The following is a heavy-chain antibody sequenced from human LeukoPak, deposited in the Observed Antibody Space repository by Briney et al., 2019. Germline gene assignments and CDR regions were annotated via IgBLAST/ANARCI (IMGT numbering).Heavy chain of an antibody. D-gene: IGHD2-2*01. J-gene: IGHJ5*02. Sequence: SVKVSCKASGGTFISYAISWVRQAPGQGLEWMGGIIPIFGTANYAQRFQGRVIMTTDTSTSTAYMELRSLRSDDTAVFYCARDFWVRHSAPAPKDLWGQGTLVTVSS. CDR1: GGTFISYA. CDR3: ARDFWVRHSAPAPKDL. V-gene: IGHV1-69*05. CDR2: IIPIFGTA.